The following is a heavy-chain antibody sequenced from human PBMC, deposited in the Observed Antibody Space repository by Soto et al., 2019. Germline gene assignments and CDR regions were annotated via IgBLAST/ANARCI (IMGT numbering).Heavy chain of an antibody. CDR3: ARQFPLVNSAETDWFDP. J-gene: IGHJ5*02. CDR2: IYYSGST. D-gene: IGHD2-21*01. Sequence: PSETLSLTCTVSGGSISSSSYYWGWIRQPPGKGLEWIGSIYYSGSTYYNPSLKSRVTISVDTSKNQFSLKLSSVTAADTAVYYCARQFPLVNSAETDWFDPWGQGTLVTVSS. CDR1: GGSISSSSYY. V-gene: IGHV4-39*01.